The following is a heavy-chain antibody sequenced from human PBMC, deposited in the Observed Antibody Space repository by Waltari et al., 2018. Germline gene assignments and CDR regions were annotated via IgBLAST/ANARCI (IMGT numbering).Heavy chain of an antibody. V-gene: IGHV4-39*01. CDR3: ATYLGASLGTAAFDV. CDR2: MSYSGAT. Sequence: VWLRQPPGQGLEWIGTMSYSGATYSSPSLNSRVTISRDTSKNQLSLKLASMTAADTAVYFCATYLGASLGTAAFDVWGQGTMVTVSS. D-gene: IGHD1-1*01. J-gene: IGHJ3*01.